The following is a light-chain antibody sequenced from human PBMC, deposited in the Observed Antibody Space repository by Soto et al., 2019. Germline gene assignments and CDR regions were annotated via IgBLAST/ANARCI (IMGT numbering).Light chain of an antibody. J-gene: IGKJ1*01. CDR2: GAS. Sequence: EIVITQSPATLAVSPGERATLSCRASQSVRSNLAWYQQKPGQAPRLLVYGASTRATGIADRFSGSGSGTEFTLTISSLQSEDFAVYYCQQYNNWPPRTFGQGTKVDIK. CDR1: QSVRSN. V-gene: IGKV3-15*01. CDR3: QQYNNWPPRT.